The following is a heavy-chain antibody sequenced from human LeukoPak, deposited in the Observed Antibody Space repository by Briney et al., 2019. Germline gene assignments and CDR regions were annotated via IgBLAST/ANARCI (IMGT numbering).Heavy chain of an antibody. CDR2: IYTSGST. J-gene: IGHJ4*02. V-gene: IGHV4-61*02. CDR3: ASPKYDYGDYEEDY. D-gene: IGHD4-17*01. Sequence: SETLSLTCTVSGGSISSGSYYWSWIRQPAGKGLEWIGRIYTSGSTNYNPSLKSRVTISVDTSKDQFSLKLSSVTAADTAVYYCASPKYDYGDYEEDYWGQGTLVTVSS. CDR1: GGSISSGSYY.